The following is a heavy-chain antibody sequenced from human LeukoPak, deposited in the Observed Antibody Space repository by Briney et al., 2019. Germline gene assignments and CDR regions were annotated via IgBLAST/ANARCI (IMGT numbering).Heavy chain of an antibody. CDR1: GYSFTSYW. CDR2: IYPGDSDT. Sequence: GESLKISCKGSGYSFTSYWIGWVSQMPGKGLEWMGIIYPGDSDTRYSPSFQGQVTISADKSISTAYLQWSSLKASDTAMYYCARRYYYDSSGYYYLDYWGQGTLVTVSS. D-gene: IGHD3-22*01. J-gene: IGHJ4*02. V-gene: IGHV5-51*01. CDR3: ARRYYYDSSGYYYLDY.